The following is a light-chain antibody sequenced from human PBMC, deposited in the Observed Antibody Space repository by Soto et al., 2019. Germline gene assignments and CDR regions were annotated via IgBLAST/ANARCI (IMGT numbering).Light chain of an antibody. V-gene: IGKV1-5*03. J-gene: IGKJ1*01. Sequence: DIQMTQSPSTLSGSVGDRVTITCRASQTISSWSAWYQQKPGKAPKLLIYKASTLKSGVPSRFSGSGSGTEFTLTISSLQPDDFATYYCRHYNSYSEAFGQGTKVDIK. CDR3: RHYNSYSEA. CDR1: QTISSW. CDR2: KAS.